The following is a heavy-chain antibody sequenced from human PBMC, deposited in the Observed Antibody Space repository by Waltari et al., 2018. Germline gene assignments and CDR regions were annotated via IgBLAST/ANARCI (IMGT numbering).Heavy chain of an antibody. CDR3: VRLEDCSGPGGNCYSGDSFALDV. J-gene: IGHJ6*02. D-gene: IGHD2-8*02. CDR2: INHNGNR. CDR1: GGSFSGYY. Sequence: QVQLQQWGAGQLQPSETLSLTCAVYGGSFSGYYWGWIRRPPGKGLEWIGEINHNGNRNHNPSLRSRVTMLVDTSRSQFSLKVNSVTAADTAVYYCVRLEDCSGPGGNCYSGDSFALDVWGQGTTVTVSS. V-gene: IGHV4-34*02.